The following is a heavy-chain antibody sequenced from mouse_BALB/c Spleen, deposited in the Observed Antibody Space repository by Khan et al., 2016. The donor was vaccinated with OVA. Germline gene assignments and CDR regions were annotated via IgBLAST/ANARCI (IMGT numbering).Heavy chain of an antibody. Sequence: VQRVESGGGLVQPGGSLKLSCAASGFTFSSYGMSWVRQTPDKRLELVATINSNGGSTYYPDSVKGRFTISRDNAKNTLYLQMSSLKSEDTAMYYCARMARTINWGQGTTLTVSS. J-gene: IGHJ2*01. CDR2: INSNGGST. CDR1: GFTFSSYG. V-gene: IGHV5-6-3*01. CDR3: ARMARTIN.